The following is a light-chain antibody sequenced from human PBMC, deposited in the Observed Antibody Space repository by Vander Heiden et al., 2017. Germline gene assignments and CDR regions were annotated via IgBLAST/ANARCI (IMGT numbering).Light chain of an antibody. Sequence: ELVLTQSPATLSVSPGERATLSCRASQSVSSNLPWYQQKPGQAPRLLIYGASTRATGIPARFSGSGSGTEFTLTISSLQSEDFAVYYCQQYNNWPPVTFGQGTKVEIK. V-gene: IGKV3-15*01. J-gene: IGKJ1*01. CDR2: GAS. CDR3: QQYNNWPPVT. CDR1: QSVSSN.